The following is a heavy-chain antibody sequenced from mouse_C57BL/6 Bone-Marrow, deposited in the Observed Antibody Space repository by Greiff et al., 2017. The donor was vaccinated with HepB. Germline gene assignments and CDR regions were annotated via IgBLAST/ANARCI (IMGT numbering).Heavy chain of an antibody. CDR3: ARSTMVTEGFAY. CDR1: GYAFSSSW. J-gene: IGHJ3*01. V-gene: IGHV1-82*01. CDR2: IYPGDGDT. Sequence: QVQLQQSGPELVKPGASVKISCKASGYAFSSSWMNWVKQRPGKGLEWIGRIYPGDGDTNYNGKFKGKATLTADKSSSTAYMQLSSLTSEDSAVYYCARSTMVTEGFAYWGQGTLVTVSA. D-gene: IGHD2-2*01.